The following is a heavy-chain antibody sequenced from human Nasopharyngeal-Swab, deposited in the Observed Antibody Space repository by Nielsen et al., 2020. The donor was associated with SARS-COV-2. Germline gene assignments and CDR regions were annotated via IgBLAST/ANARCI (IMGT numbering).Heavy chain of an antibody. D-gene: IGHD3-3*01. V-gene: IGHV4-39*06. J-gene: IGHJ3*02. CDR3: AKDLRFLEGSFDI. Sequence: SETLSLTCSVSGGSIRSSSYYWGWVRQPPGKGLEWIGSITYTGGIYNNPSLRSRVSISIDASKNHFTLKLSSVTAADTALYYCAKDLRFLEGSFDIWGHGTMVTVSS. CDR1: GGSIRSSSYY. CDR2: ITYTGGI.